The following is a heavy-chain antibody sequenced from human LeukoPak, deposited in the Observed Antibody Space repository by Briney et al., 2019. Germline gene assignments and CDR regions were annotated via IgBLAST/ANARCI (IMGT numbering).Heavy chain of an antibody. D-gene: IGHD3-10*01. Sequence: ASVKVSCKASGYTFTGYYMHWVRQAPGQGLEWMGRINPNSGGTNYAQKFQGRVTMTRDTSISTAYMELSRLRSEDTAVYYCARGNSITMVRGVKVGDYWGQGTLVTVSS. CDR3: ARGNSITMVRGVKVGDY. CDR1: GYTFTGYY. J-gene: IGHJ4*02. CDR2: INPNSGGT. V-gene: IGHV1-2*06.